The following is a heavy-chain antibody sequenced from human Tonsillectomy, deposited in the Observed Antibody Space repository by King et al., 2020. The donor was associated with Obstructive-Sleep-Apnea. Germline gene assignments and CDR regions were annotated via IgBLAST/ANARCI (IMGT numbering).Heavy chain of an antibody. V-gene: IGHV3-7*03. CDR3: ARDRGYDILPDHHSDELDI. D-gene: IGHD3-9*01. J-gene: IGHJ3*02. Sequence: VQLVESGGGLVQPGGSLTLSCAASGFTFSSYAMSWVRQAPGKGLEWVANIKQDGSEKYYLDSVKGRFTISRDNSKSSVYLQMNSLRAEDTAVYYCARDRGYDILPDHHSDELDIWGQGTMVTVSS. CDR1: GFTFSSYA. CDR2: IKQDGSEK.